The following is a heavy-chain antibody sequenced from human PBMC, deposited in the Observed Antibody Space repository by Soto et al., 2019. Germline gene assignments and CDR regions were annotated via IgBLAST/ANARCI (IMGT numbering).Heavy chain of an antibody. D-gene: IGHD2-21*01. J-gene: IGHJ5*02. CDR3: ARSLPILGWFDP. CDR1: GGSISSCDYY. Sequence: QVQLQESGQGLVKPSQTLSLTCTVSGGSISSCDYYWSWIRQPPGKGLEWIGYIYYSGSTYYNPSLKSRVTISVDTAKNQFSLKLSSVTAADTAVYYCARSLPILGWFDPWGQGTLVTVSS. V-gene: IGHV4-30-4*01. CDR2: IYYSGST.